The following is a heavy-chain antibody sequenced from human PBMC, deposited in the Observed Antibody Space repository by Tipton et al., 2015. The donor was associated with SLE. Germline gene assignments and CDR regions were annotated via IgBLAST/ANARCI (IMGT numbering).Heavy chain of an antibody. Sequence: SLRLSCAASGFTLSDFVMSWVRQAPGKGLEWVSSISSSSGYIYYADSLKGRFTISRDNTQNSLYLQMDSLRAEDTAVYYCARDRRVGWDASSSLFDYWGQGTLVTVSS. CDR1: GFTLSDFV. CDR2: ISSSSGYI. D-gene: IGHD6-6*01. J-gene: IGHJ4*02. V-gene: IGHV3-21*01. CDR3: ARDRRVGWDASSSLFDY.